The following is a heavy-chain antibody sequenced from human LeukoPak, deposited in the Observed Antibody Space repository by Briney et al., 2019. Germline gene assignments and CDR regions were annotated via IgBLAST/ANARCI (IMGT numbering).Heavy chain of an antibody. Sequence: PGGSLRLSCAASGFNFSVYYMNWVRQAPGKGLEWVSYISSSSSTIYYADSVKGRFTISRDNAKNSLYLQMNSLRAEDTAVYYCARDLSPGTSWFDPWGQGTLVTVSS. CDR2: ISSSSSTI. CDR1: GFNFSVYY. J-gene: IGHJ5*02. V-gene: IGHV3-11*04. D-gene: IGHD1-7*01. CDR3: ARDLSPGTSWFDP.